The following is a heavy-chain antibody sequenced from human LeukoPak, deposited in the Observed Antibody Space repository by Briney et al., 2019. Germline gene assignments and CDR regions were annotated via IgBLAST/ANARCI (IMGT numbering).Heavy chain of an antibody. J-gene: IGHJ4*02. V-gene: IGHV3-33*01. Sequence: GGSLRLSCAASGFSFSSYGMHWVRQAPGKGLEWVAVIWYDGSYKYYVDSVEGLFTISRDNSKNTLYLQMNSLRAEDTAVYYCARDNDRGFDYWGQGTLVTVSS. CDR2: IWYDGSYK. CDR3: ARDNDRGFDY. CDR1: GFSFSSYG. D-gene: IGHD1-1*01.